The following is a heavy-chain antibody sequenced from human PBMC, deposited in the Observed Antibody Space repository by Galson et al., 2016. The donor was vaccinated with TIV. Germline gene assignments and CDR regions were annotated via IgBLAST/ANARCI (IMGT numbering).Heavy chain of an antibody. CDR3: ARDDGSTSGSNY. V-gene: IGHV1-2*02. CDR2: INPNSGGT. D-gene: IGHD3-22*01. Sequence: SVKVSCKASGYTFSDYYMHWVQQAPGQGLGWMGWINPNSGGTVYAQRFQGRVTMTRDTSITTAYMDLSRLRPDDTAVYYCARDDGSTSGSNYWGQGTLVTVSS. CDR1: GYTFSDYY. J-gene: IGHJ4*02.